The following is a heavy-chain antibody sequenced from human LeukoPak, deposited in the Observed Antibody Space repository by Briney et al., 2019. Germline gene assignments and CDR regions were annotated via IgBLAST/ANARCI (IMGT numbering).Heavy chain of an antibody. J-gene: IGHJ4*02. D-gene: IGHD2-15*01. CDR3: ARDCIGCHGFDY. Sequence: GASVKVSCKASGYTFITYGISWVLQAPGQGLEWMGWVSAYADDTNYVQKYQGRVSMTTDTSTSTAYMELRSLRSDDTAVYYCARDCIGCHGFDYWGQGTLVTVSS. CDR2: VSAYADDT. CDR1: GYTFITYG. V-gene: IGHV1-18*01.